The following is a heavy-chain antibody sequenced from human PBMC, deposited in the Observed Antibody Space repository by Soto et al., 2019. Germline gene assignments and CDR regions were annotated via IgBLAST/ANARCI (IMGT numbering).Heavy chain of an antibody. Sequence: GXSVKVSCEASGYTFTGYYMHWVRQAPGQGLEWMGWINPNSGGTNYAQKFQGRVTMTRDTSISTAYMELSRLRSDDTAVYYCARVPKPVLYYYDSSGYSDYWGQGTLVTVSS. V-gene: IGHV1-2*02. D-gene: IGHD3-22*01. CDR2: INPNSGGT. J-gene: IGHJ4*02. CDR1: GYTFTGYY. CDR3: ARVPKPVLYYYDSSGYSDY.